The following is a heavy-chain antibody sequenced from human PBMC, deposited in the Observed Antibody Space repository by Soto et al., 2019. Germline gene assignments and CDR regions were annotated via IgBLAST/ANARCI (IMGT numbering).Heavy chain of an antibody. CDR1: WFTVISNY. D-gene: IGHD6-6*01. CDR2: IYSGGST. Sequence: GGSLRLSCASSWFTVISNYMSWVRQAPGKGLEWVSVIYSGGSTYYADSVKGRFTISRDNSKNTLYLQMNSLRAEDTAVYYCARGYSSSSPDYWGQGTLVTVSS. J-gene: IGHJ4*02. CDR3: ARGYSSSSPDY. V-gene: IGHV3-53*01.